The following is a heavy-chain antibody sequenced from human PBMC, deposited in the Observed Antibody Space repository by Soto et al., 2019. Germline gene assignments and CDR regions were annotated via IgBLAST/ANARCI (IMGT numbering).Heavy chain of an antibody. CDR1: GGTFSSYA. V-gene: IGHV1-69*13. J-gene: IGHJ6*02. CDR3: ASGSSGGAGWYGITRYYYYYYGMDV. Sequence: GASVKVSCKASGGTFSSYAISWVRQAPGQGLEWMGGIIPIFGTANYAQKFQGRVTITADESTSTAYMELSSLRSEDTAVYYCASGSSGGAGWYGITRYYYYYYGMDVWGQGTTVTVSS. CDR2: IIPIFGTA. D-gene: IGHD6-19*01.